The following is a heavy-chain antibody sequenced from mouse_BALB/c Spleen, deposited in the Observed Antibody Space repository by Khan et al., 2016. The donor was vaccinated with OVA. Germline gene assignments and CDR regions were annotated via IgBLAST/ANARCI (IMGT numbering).Heavy chain of an antibody. Sequence: VQLQQSGPELVKPGASVKMSCKASGYTFTSYVMHWVKQKPGLGLEWIGYIYPFNDDTKYNEKFKGKATLTSDKSSSTAYMELSSLTSEDSAVYYGAPVGKDYGSFAYWGQGTLVTVSA. D-gene: IGHD1-1*01. CDR3: APVGKDYGSFAY. V-gene: IGHV1S136*01. CDR1: GYTFTSYV. CDR2: IYPFNDDT. J-gene: IGHJ3*01.